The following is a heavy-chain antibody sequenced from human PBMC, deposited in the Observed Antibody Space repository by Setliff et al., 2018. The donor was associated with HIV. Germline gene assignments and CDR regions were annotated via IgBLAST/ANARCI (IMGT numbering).Heavy chain of an antibody. J-gene: IGHJ3*02. D-gene: IGHD1-26*01. CDR1: GYRFTDYW. CDR2: IYPGDSDT. CDR3: TTLVGANPWHDAFDI. Sequence: PGESLKISCRGSGYRFTDYWIGWVRQMPWKGLEWRGVIYPGDSDTRYNPSFQGQIAISADKPTSTAYLQWSSLKTEDTGVYYCTTLVGANPWHDAFDIWGHGTIVTV. V-gene: IGHV5-51*01.